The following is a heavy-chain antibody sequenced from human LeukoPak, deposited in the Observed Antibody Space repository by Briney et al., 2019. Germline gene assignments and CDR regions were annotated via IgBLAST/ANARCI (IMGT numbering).Heavy chain of an antibody. D-gene: IGHD3-10*01. CDR3: AKDGGSTLPYYFDW. Sequence: GGSLRLSCAGSGFMFEHYAMNWVRQAPGRGLEWVSVITGIGGGTYYAESVEGRFTVSRGNSKNTVYLQMNSLRADDTAVYYCAKDGGSTLPYYFDWWGQGTLVTVAS. CDR2: ITGIGGGT. J-gene: IGHJ4*02. V-gene: IGHV3-23*01. CDR1: GFMFEHYA.